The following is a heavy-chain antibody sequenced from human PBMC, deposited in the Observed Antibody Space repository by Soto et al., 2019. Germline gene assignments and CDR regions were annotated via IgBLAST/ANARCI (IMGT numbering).Heavy chain of an antibody. CDR3: ARVPAYSGYGDFDH. D-gene: IGHD5-12*01. Sequence: AASVKVSCKASGYTFTSYGISWVRQAPGQGLEWMGWISAYNGNTNYAQKLQGRVTMTTDTSTSTAYMELRSLRSDDTAVYYCARVPAYSGYGDFDHWGQGTSVTVSS. J-gene: IGHJ4*02. CDR2: ISAYNGNT. V-gene: IGHV1-18*04. CDR1: GYTFTSYG.